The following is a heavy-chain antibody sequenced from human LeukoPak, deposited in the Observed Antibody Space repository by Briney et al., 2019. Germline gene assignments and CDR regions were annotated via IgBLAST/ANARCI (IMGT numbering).Heavy chain of an antibody. CDR2: IIGSGGST. CDR3: ARDLLLWFGEPSFDY. V-gene: IGHV3-23*01. Sequence: GGSLRLSCAASGFTFSSYAMSWVRQAPGKGLEWVSAIIGSGGSTYYADSVKGRFTISRDNSKNTLYLQMNSLRAEDTAVYYCARDLLLWFGEPSFDYWGQGTLVTVSS. D-gene: IGHD3-10*01. CDR1: GFTFSSYA. J-gene: IGHJ4*02.